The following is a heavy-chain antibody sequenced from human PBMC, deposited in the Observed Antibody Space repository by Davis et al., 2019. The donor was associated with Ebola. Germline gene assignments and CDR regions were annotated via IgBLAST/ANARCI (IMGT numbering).Heavy chain of an antibody. CDR2: ISYDGSNK. CDR3: AKDLAYSSLTDLYYYYDGMDV. D-gene: IGHD6-13*01. Sequence: SLTLSCAASAFTFSSYGLPWVRQAPGKWLEWVAVISYDGSNKYYADSVKGRFTISRDNSKNTLYLQMNSLRAEDTAVYYCAKDLAYSSLTDLYYYYDGMDVWGKGTTVTVSS. V-gene: IGHV3-30*18. J-gene: IGHJ6*04. CDR1: AFTFSSYG.